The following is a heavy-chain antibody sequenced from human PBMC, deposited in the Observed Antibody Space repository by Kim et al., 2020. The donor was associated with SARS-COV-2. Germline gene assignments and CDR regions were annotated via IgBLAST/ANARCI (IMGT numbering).Heavy chain of an antibody. CDR1: GGSISSGGYY. CDR2: IYYSGST. CDR3: ARVVVVAARVRWDAFDI. D-gene: IGHD2-15*01. V-gene: IGHV4-31*03. J-gene: IGHJ3*02. Sequence: SETLSLTCTVSGGSISSGGYYWSWIRQHPGKGLEWIGYIYYSGSTYYNPSLKSRVTISVDTSKNQFSLKLSSVTAADTAVYYCARVVVVAARVRWDAFDIWGQGTMVTVSS.